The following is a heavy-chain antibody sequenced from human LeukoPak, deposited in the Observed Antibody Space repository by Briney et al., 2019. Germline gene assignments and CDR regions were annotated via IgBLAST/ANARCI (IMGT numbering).Heavy chain of an antibody. CDR1: GFTFSSYA. V-gene: IGHV3-30-3*01. Sequence: PGGSLRLSCAASGFTFSSYAMHWVRQAPGKGLEWVAVISYDGSNKYYADSVKGRFTISRDNSKNTLYLQMNSLRAEDTAVYYCARGITIFGVVIARALDYWGQGTLVTVSS. J-gene: IGHJ4*02. CDR3: ARGITIFGVVIARALDY. D-gene: IGHD3-3*01. CDR2: ISYDGSNK.